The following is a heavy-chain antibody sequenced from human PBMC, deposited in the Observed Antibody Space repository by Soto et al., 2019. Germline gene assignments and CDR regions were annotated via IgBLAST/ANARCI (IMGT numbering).Heavy chain of an antibody. CDR3: ARHPPDRRYYYYGMDV. CDR2: IYYSGST. CDR1: GGSISSYY. Sequence: SETLSLTCTVSGGSISSYYWSWIRQPPGKGLEWIGYIYYSGSTNYNPSLKSRVTISVDTSKNQFSLKLSSVTAADTAVYYCARHPPDRRYYYYGMDVWGQGTRVTVSS. J-gene: IGHJ6*02. V-gene: IGHV4-59*08.